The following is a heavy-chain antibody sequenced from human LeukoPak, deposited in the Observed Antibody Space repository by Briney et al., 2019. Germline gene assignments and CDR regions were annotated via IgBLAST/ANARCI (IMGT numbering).Heavy chain of an antibody. V-gene: IGHV1-18*01. Sequence: AASVKVSCKASGYTFTSYGIRWVRQAPGQGLEWVGWISAYSGNTNYAQKLQGRVTMTTDTSTSTAYMELRSLRSDDTAVYYCARGFGSSCSGYSDYWGQGALVTVSS. J-gene: IGHJ4*02. CDR2: ISAYSGNT. CDR3: ARGFGSSCSGYSDY. D-gene: IGHD3-22*01. CDR1: GYTFTSYG.